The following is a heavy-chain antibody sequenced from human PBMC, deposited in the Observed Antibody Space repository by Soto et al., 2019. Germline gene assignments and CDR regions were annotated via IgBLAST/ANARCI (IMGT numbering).Heavy chain of an antibody. CDR1: GGSFNGYY. D-gene: IGHD6-19*01. CDR2: IDHSGST. V-gene: IGHV4-34*01. Sequence: PSETLSLTCAVCGGSFNGYYWSWIRQPPGKGLEWIGEIDHSGSTNYNPFLKSRVTISVDTSKNQFSLKLSSVTGADTAVYYCARQGKGLQWLVRIYFDYWGQGTLVTVSS. J-gene: IGHJ4*02. CDR3: ARQGKGLQWLVRIYFDY.